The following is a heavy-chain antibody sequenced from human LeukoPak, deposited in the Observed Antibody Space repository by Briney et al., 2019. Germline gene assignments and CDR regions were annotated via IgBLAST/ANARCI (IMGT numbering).Heavy chain of an antibody. CDR1: RFTFSSYS. J-gene: IGHJ4*02. Sequence: GGSLRLSCAASRFTFSSYSMNWVRQAPGKGLEWVSSISSSSSYIYYADSVKGRFTISRDNAKNSLYLQMNSLRAEDTAVYYCARAIGYDSSGYYPSPGDYWGQGTLVTVSS. CDR2: ISSSSSYI. D-gene: IGHD3-22*01. V-gene: IGHV3-21*01. CDR3: ARAIGYDSSGYYPSPGDY.